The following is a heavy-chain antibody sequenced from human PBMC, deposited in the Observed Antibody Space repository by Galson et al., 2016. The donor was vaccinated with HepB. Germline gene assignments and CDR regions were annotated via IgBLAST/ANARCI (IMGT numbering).Heavy chain of an antibody. CDR2: INQDGSGK. CDR1: GLTFGSYW. Sequence: SLRLSCAASGLTFGSYWMSWVRQAPGIGLEWVAKINQDGSGKYYLDSERGRFSISRDNAKNSLSLQMNSLRAEDTAVYYCARDSIAVPGTNWYFDLWGRGTLVTVSS. D-gene: IGHD6-19*01. V-gene: IGHV3-7*04. J-gene: IGHJ2*01. CDR3: ARDSIAVPGTNWYFDL.